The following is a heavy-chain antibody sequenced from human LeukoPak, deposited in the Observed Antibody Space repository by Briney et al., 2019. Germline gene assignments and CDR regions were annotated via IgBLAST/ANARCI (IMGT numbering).Heavy chain of an antibody. CDR1: GGSISSSSYY. V-gene: IGHV4-39*01. CDR2: IYYSGST. J-gene: IGHJ4*02. Sequence: SETLSLTCTLSGGSISSSSYYWGWIRQPPGKWLGWIGSIYYSGSTYYNPSLKSRVTISVDTSKNQFSQKLSSVTAADTAVYYCARQGRLTTFDHWGQGTLVTVYS. D-gene: IGHD4-11*01. CDR3: ARQGRLTTFDH.